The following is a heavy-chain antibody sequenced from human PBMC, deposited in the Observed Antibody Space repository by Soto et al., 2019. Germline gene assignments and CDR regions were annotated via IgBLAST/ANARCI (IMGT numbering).Heavy chain of an antibody. Sequence: PGESLKISCKGSGYSFTSYWIGWVRQMPGKGLEWMGIIYPGDSDTRYSPSFQGQVTISADKSISTAYLQWSSLKASDTAMYYCARPKYYDSSGYYPDAFDIWGKGTMVTVPS. J-gene: IGHJ3*02. CDR2: IYPGDSDT. CDR3: ARPKYYDSSGYYPDAFDI. V-gene: IGHV5-51*01. CDR1: GYSFTSYW. D-gene: IGHD3-22*01.